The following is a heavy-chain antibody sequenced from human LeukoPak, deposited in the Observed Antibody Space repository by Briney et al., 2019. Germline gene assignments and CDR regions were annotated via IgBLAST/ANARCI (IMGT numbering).Heavy chain of an antibody. D-gene: IGHD3-10*01. Sequence: GGSLRLSCTASGFTFGDYAMSWVRQAPGKGLEWVGFIRSKAYGGTTEYAASVKGRFTISRDESKSIAYLQMNSLKTEDTAVYYCTRVLLWFGELSAFDYWGQGTLVTVSS. CDR1: GFTFGDYA. V-gene: IGHV3-49*04. CDR3: TRVLLWFGELSAFDY. CDR2: IRSKAYGGTT. J-gene: IGHJ4*02.